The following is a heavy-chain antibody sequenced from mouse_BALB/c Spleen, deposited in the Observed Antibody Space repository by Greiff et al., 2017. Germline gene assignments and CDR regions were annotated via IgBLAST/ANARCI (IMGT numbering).Heavy chain of an antibody. D-gene: IGHD1-1*01. CDR3: ANYYYGSGYFDV. J-gene: IGHJ1*01. CDR1: GYSITSGYY. V-gene: IGHV3-6*02. Sequence: EVQLVESGPGLVKPSQSLSLTCSVTGYSITSGYYWNWIRQFPGNKLEWMGYISYDGSNNYNPSLKNRISITRDTSKNQFFLKLNSVTTEDTATYYCANYYYGSGYFDVWGAGTTVTVSS. CDR2: ISYDGSN.